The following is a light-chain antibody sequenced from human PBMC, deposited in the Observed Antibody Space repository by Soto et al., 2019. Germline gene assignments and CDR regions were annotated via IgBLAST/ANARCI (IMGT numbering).Light chain of an antibody. V-gene: IGKV1-5*03. J-gene: IGKJ1*01. CDR2: ETS. CDR3: QLYLMSWT. Sequence: DVQMTQSPATLAASVGDRVTITCRASQSLGRRMAWYQQKPGEAPKLLMYETSRVEREVPSRFSGGGSGTEFTLTISNLQPDDFATYYCQLYLMSWTFGLGTKVEIK. CDR1: QSLGRR.